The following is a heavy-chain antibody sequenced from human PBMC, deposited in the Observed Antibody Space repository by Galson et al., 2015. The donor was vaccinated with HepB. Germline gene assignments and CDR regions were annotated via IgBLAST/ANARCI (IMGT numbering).Heavy chain of an antibody. CDR3: ARDSYYYDSSGYQPSPYYYYYGMDV. V-gene: IGHV1-46*01. D-gene: IGHD3-22*01. Sequence: QSGAEVKKPGESLTTSCKASGYTFTSYYMHWVRQAPGQGLEWMGIISPRGGSTSYAQKFQGRVTMTRDTSTSTVYMERSSLRSEDTAVYYCARDSYYYDSSGYQPSPYYYYYGMDVWGQGTTVTVSS. CDR2: ISPRGGST. J-gene: IGHJ6*02. CDR1: GYTFTSYY.